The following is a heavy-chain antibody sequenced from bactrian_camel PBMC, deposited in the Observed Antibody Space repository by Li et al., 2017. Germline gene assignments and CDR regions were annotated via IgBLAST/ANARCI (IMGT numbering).Heavy chain of an antibody. CDR2: IDDDGTT. J-gene: IGHJ4*01. CDR1: GYSSSAAY. D-gene: IGHD1*01. Sequence: QVQLVESGGGSVQAGGSLTLSCVASGYSSSAAYMAWFRQTPGKREGVAFIDDDGTTRYADFVQGRFTISRDNRKKTLTLRMNSLKPEDSAVYYCAAGKVWRIIPRPIPEGSACHNRRDEYNYWCQGTQVTVS. CDR3: AAGKVWRIIPRPIPEGSACHNRRDEYNY. V-gene: IGHV3S53*01.